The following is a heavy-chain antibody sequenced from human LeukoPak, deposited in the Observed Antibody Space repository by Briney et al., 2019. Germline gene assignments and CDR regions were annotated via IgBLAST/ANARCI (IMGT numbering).Heavy chain of an antibody. Sequence: GGFLRLSCAASGVTLSDHHMDWVRQAPGKGLEWVGRTRDKARGYTTEYAASVEGRFTISRDDSKTLVYLQMNSLKTEGTAVYFCARDGAAGDNSAFDIWGQGTVVTVSS. D-gene: IGHD6-25*01. V-gene: IGHV3-72*01. CDR2: TRDKARGYTT. CDR3: ARDGAAGDNSAFDI. J-gene: IGHJ3*02. CDR1: GVTLSDHH.